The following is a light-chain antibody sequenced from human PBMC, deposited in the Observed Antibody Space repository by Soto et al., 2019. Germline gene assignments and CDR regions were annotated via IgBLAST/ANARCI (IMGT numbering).Light chain of an antibody. CDR2: EVS. Sequence: QSALTQPASVSGSPGQSITISCTGTSSDVGSYNLVSWYQQHPGKAPKLMIYEVSKRPSGVSNRFSGSKSGNTASLTISGLKAEDEADYYCCSYAGRSTPVVFGGGTKLTVL. CDR1: SSDVGSYNL. J-gene: IGLJ2*01. V-gene: IGLV2-23*02. CDR3: CSYAGRSTPVV.